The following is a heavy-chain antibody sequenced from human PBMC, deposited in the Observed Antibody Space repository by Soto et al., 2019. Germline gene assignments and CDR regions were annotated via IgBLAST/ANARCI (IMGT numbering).Heavy chain of an antibody. Sequence: QLQLRQSGPGLVKPPETLSLAYSVSGGSITSGDYYWGWIRQSPGKGLEWIGSIFYDGSPYYNPSLQSRLTLSVDTSRNQFSLKLSSATAADTAVYYCVRTVGSSWFFDLWGRGTLITVSS. CDR2: IFYDGSP. J-gene: IGHJ2*01. CDR1: GGSITSGDYY. D-gene: IGHD3-10*01. V-gene: IGHV4-39*01. CDR3: VRTVGSSWFFDL.